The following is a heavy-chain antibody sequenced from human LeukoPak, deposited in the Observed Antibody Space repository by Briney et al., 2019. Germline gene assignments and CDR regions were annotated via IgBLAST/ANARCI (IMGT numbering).Heavy chain of an antibody. CDR1: GFTFSNFG. CDR2: ITSGVGIT. Sequence: GGSLRLSCAASGFTFSNFGMNWVRQAPGKGLEWVSIITSGVGITYYADSVKGRFTISRDNSEHTLYLQMNSLRAEDTAVYYCAKGDYYDFDYWGQGTLVTVSS. V-gene: IGHV3-23*01. J-gene: IGHJ4*02. CDR3: AKGDYYDFDY. D-gene: IGHD3-10*01.